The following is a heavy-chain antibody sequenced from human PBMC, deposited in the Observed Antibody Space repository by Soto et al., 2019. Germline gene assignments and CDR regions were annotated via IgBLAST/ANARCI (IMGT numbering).Heavy chain of an antibody. CDR1: GYTFTSYG. CDR2: ISAYNGNT. Sequence: ASVKVSCKASGYTFTSYGISWVRQAPGQGLEWMGWISAYNGNTNYAQKLKGIVTMTTDTSTSTAYMELRSLRSDDTAVYYCARVVGARTYYYYGMDVWGQGTTVTVSS. V-gene: IGHV1-18*01. CDR3: ARVVGARTYYYYGMDV. J-gene: IGHJ6*02. D-gene: IGHD1-26*01.